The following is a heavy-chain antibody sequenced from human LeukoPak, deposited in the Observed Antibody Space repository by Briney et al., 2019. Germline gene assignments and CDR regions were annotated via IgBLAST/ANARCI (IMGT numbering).Heavy chain of an antibody. CDR3: ARAVGLWRIAAAGTLDY. CDR2: IYNSGST. CDR1: GGSFSGYY. Sequence: TSETLSLTCAVYGGSFSGYYWSWIRQPPGKGLEWIGYIYNSGSTNYNPSLKSRVTISVDTSKNQISLKLNSVTAADTAVYYCARAVGLWRIAAAGTLDYWGQGTLVTVSS. D-gene: IGHD6-13*01. V-gene: IGHV4-59*01. J-gene: IGHJ4*02.